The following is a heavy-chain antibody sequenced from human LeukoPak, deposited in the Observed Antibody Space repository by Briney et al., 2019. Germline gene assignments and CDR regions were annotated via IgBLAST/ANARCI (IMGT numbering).Heavy chain of an antibody. Sequence: SETLSLTCDVSDVSIFRSNWWSWVRQPPGKGLEWIGEIYHSGSTNYNPSLKSRVTISVDKSKNQFSLKLSSVTAADTAVYYCARGGAGQGLDWGQGTLVTVSS. CDR1: DVSIFRSNW. V-gene: IGHV4-4*02. CDR2: IYHSGST. D-gene: IGHD6-19*01. CDR3: ARGGAGQGLD. J-gene: IGHJ4*02.